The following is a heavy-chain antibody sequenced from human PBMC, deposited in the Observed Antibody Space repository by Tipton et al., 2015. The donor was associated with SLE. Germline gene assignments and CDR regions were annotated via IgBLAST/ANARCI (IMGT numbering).Heavy chain of an antibody. D-gene: IGHD3-10*01. CDR1: GFTFRSYA. CDR2: IYSGRSLT. Sequence: GSLRLSCAASGFTFRSYAMSWVRQAPGKGLEWISVIYSGRSLTYYAESVKGRFTLSRDDSKSILYLQMYSLRAEDTAVYYCAKGHYGGMSWNYWGQGTLVTVSA. CDR3: AKGHYGGMSWNY. J-gene: IGHJ4*02. V-gene: IGHV3-23*03.